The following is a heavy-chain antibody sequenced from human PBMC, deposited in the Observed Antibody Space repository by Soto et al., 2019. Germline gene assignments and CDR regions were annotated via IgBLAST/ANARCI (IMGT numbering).Heavy chain of an antibody. V-gene: IGHV3-11*01. CDR3: ASHYDMWSGYLSPVDY. CDR1: GYTFSDYY. J-gene: IGHJ4*02. CDR2: IDTSGTKI. Sequence: QVQLVESGGDLVKPGGSLRLSCAASGYTFSDYYMSWIRQAPGKGLEWISYIDTSGTKIYYADSVKGLFTITRDNAKNSLYLEMNSLRDEDTAVYYCASHYDMWSGYLSPVDYWGKGTLVTVSS. D-gene: IGHD3-3*01.